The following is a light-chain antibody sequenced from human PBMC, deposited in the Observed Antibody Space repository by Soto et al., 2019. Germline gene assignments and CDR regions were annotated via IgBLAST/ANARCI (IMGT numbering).Light chain of an antibody. Sequence: DIQMTQSPSTLSASVGDRVTITCRASQSISSWLAWYQQQPGKAPKLLIYDASSLESGVPSRFSGSGSGTEFTLTISSLQPDDFATYYCQQYNSYSLFGGGTKVEIK. J-gene: IGKJ4*01. CDR1: QSISSW. CDR3: QQYNSYSL. CDR2: DAS. V-gene: IGKV1-5*01.